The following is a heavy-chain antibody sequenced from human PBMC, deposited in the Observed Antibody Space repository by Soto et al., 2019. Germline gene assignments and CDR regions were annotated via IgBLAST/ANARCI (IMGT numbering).Heavy chain of an antibody. CDR1: GFTFNKYD. D-gene: IGHD3-16*01. CDR3: VKTRLAGGFDY. CDR2: ISASGGST. J-gene: IGHJ4*02. Sequence: EVQLLDSGGGLVQPGGSLRLSCAASGFTFNKYDMSWVRQAPGKGLEWVSSISASGGSTNYADSVKGRFTISRDNSENTVYLQMNSLRAEDTAVYYCVKTRLAGGFDYWGQGSLVTVSS. V-gene: IGHV3-23*01.